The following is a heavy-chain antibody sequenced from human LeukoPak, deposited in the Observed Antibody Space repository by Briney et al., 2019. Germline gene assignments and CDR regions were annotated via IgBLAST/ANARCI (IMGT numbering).Heavy chain of an antibody. V-gene: IGHV3-30-3*01. CDR1: GFTFSSYA. CDR3: ARDKTPYTAMGQFDY. Sequence: PGRSLRLSCAASGFTFSSYAMHWVRQAPGKGLEWVAVISYDGSNKYYADSVKGRFTISRDNSKNTLYLQMNSLRAEDTAVYYCARDKTPYTAMGQFDYWGQGTLATVSS. CDR2: ISYDGSNK. J-gene: IGHJ4*02. D-gene: IGHD5-18*01.